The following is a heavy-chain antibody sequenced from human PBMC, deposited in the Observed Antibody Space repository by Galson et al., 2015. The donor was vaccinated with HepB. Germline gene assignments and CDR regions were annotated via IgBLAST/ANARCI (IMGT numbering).Heavy chain of an antibody. Sequence: SLRLSCAASGFSFSSHWISWVRQAPGKGLEWVADISRDGNEIYYADSVKGRFIISRDNAKNSLFLQMNSLRAEDMAMYYCTKGTWGDSGGQVILGNVAS. CDR3: TKGTWGDS. CDR1: GFSFSSHW. J-gene: IGHJ5*01. V-gene: IGHV3-7*01. CDR2: ISRDGNEI. D-gene: IGHD7-27*01.